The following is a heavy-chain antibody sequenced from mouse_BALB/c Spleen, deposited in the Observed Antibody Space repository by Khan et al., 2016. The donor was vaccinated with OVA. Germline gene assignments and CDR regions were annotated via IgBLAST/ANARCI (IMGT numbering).Heavy chain of an antibody. CDR1: GFNIKDTY. D-gene: IGHD2-2*01. J-gene: IGHJ4*01. Sequence: VQLQQSGAELVKPGASVKLSCTASGFNIKDTYMHWVKQRPEQGLEWIGRIDPANGNTKYDPKFQGKATITADTSSNTAYLQLSSLTSEDTAVYYCALYGYDGAMDYWGQGTSVTVSS. CDR2: IDPANGNT. CDR3: ALYGYDGAMDY. V-gene: IGHV14-3*02.